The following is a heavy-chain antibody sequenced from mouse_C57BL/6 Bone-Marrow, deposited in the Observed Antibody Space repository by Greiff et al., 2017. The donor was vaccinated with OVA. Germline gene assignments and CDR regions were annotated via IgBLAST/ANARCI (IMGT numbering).Heavy chain of an antibody. CDR2: IHPNSGST. J-gene: IGHJ4*01. Sequence: QVQLQQPGAELVKPGASVKLSCKASGYTFTSYWMHWVKQRPGHGLEWIGMIHPNSGSTNYNEKFKSKATLTVDKSSSTAYMQLSSLTSEDSAVYYCARSGYYGSYAMDYWGQGTSVTVSS. D-gene: IGHD1-1*01. V-gene: IGHV1-64*01. CDR1: GYTFTSYW. CDR3: ARSGYYGSYAMDY.